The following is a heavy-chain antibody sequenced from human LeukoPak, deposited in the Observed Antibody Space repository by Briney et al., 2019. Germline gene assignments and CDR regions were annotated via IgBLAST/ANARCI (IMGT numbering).Heavy chain of an antibody. D-gene: IGHD3-10*01. CDR1: GYSFSTYW. CDR2: IYPGDSDT. Sequence: GESLKISCKGSGYSFSTYWIGWVRQMPGKGLEWMGIIYPGDSDTRCSPSFQGQVTISADKSISTAYLQLSSLKASDTAMYYCARTYYYGSGSYYNPGHWGQGTLVTVSS. J-gene: IGHJ4*02. V-gene: IGHV5-51*01. CDR3: ARTYYYGSGSYYNPGH.